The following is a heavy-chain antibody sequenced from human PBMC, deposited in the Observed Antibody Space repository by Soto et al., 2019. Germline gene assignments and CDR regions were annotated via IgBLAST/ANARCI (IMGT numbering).Heavy chain of an antibody. Sequence: ASVKVSCKASGYTFITYAMHWVRQAPGQRLEWMGWINAGNGNTKYSQKFQGRVSITRDTSASTAYMELSSLRSEDTAVYYCARGIIVGGWYPYYFDYWGQGTLVPSPQ. V-gene: IGHV1-3*01. J-gene: IGHJ4*02. CDR1: GYTFITYA. CDR2: INAGNGNT. CDR3: ARGIIVGGWYPYYFDY. D-gene: IGHD6-19*01.